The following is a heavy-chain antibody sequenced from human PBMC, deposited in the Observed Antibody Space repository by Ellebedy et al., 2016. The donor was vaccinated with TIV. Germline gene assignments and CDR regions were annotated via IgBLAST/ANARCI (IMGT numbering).Heavy chain of an antibody. CDR2: ISYDGSNK. D-gene: IGHD3-22*01. CDR3: AKDSEPIDYYDSSGYSVDYYYYYGMDV. J-gene: IGHJ6*02. V-gene: IGHV3-30*18. CDR1: GFTFSSYG. Sequence: GGSLRLXXAASGFTFSSYGMHWVRQAPGKGLEWVAVISYDGSNKYYADSVKGRFTISRDNSKNTLYLQMNSLRAEDTAVYYCAKDSEPIDYYDSSGYSVDYYYYYGMDVWGQGTTVTVSS.